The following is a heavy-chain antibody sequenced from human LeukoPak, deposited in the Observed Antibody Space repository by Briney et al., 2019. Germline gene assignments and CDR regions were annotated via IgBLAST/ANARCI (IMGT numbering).Heavy chain of an antibody. Sequence: GASVKVSCKASGYTFTSHYMHWVRQAPGQGLEWMGIINPSGGSTSYAQEFQGRVTMTRDTSTSTVYMELSSLRSEDTAVYYCARDVKYRGWWFDPWGQGTLVTVSS. J-gene: IGHJ5*02. CDR1: GYTFTSHY. V-gene: IGHV1-46*01. CDR3: ARDVKYRGWWFDP. CDR2: INPSGGST. D-gene: IGHD2-2*01.